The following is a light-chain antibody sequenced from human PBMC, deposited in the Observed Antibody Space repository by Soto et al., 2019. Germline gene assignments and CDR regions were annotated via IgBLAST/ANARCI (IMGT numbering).Light chain of an antibody. V-gene: IGKV1-39*01. CDR1: ESISRS. Sequence: DIQMTQSPSSLSASVGDRVTITCRASESISRSLNWYQHKPGQPPKLLIYAASNLYSGVPSRFSGSGSGTYFSLTITSLQPEDFATYYCQQSSRLPLTFGGGTKMEIK. CDR3: QQSSRLPLT. CDR2: AAS. J-gene: IGKJ4*01.